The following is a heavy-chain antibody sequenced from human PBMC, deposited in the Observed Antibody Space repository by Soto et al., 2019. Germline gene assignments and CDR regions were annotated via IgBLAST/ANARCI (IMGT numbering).Heavy chain of an antibody. J-gene: IGHJ6*02. Sequence: GASVKVSCKASGYTFTSYGISWVRQAPGQGLEWMGWISAYNGNTNYAQKLQGRVTMTTDTSTSTAYMELRSLRSDDTAVYYCASSRGGLGASYYYYGMDVWGQGTTVTVSS. D-gene: IGHD5-12*01. CDR2: ISAYNGNT. CDR1: GYTFTSYG. CDR3: ASSRGGLGASYYYYGMDV. V-gene: IGHV1-18*04.